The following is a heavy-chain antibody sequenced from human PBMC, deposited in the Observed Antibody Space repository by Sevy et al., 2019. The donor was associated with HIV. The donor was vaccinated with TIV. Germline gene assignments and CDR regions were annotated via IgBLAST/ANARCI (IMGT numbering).Heavy chain of an antibody. CDR2: ISYDGSNK. V-gene: IGHV3-30*18. Sequence: GGSLRLSCAASGFTFSSYGMHWVRQAPGKGLEWVAVISYDGSNKYYADSVKGRFTISRDNSKNTLYLQMNSVRPEDTALYYCAKAGFRTYVWREFDFWGQGTLVTVSS. J-gene: IGHJ4*02. CDR3: AKAGFRTYVWREFDF. D-gene: IGHD3-16*01. CDR1: GFTFSSYG.